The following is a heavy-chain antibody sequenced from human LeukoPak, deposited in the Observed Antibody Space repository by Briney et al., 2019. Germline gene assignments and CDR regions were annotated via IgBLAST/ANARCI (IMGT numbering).Heavy chain of an antibody. J-gene: IGHJ5*02. CDR1: GDSITSYF. CDR3: ARDQEYCSSTSCYSGVWFDP. D-gene: IGHD2-2*01. Sequence: SETLSLTCTVSGDSITSYFWSWIRQPPGKGLEWVGYIYYSGSTNYNPSLKSRVTISVDTSKNQFSLKLSSVTAADTAVYYCARDQEYCSSTSCYSGVWFDPWGQGTLVTVSS. CDR2: IYYSGST. V-gene: IGHV4-59*01.